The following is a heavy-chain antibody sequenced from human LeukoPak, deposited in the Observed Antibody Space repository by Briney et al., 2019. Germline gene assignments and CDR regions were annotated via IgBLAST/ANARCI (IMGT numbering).Heavy chain of an antibody. J-gene: IGHJ5*02. V-gene: IGHV3-53*04. CDR3: ARGLYSSSWYWFDP. Sequence: PGGSLRLSCAPSGLTVSSNYMSWVRHAPGKGLEWVSVIYSGGSTYYADSVKGRFTISRHNSKNTLYLQMNSLRAEDTAVYYCARGLYSSSWYWFDPWGQGTLVTVSS. D-gene: IGHD6-13*01. CDR2: IYSGGST. CDR1: GLTVSSNY.